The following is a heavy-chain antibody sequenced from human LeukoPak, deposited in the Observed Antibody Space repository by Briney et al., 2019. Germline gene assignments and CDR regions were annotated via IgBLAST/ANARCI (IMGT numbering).Heavy chain of an antibody. Sequence: PGGSLRLSCAASGLTVRSNYMSWVRQAPGKGLEWVSLIYSSGSTYYADSVKGRFTISRDNAKNTLYLQMNSLRAEDTAVYYCAREWVSPWGQGTLVTVSS. D-gene: IGHD6-13*01. J-gene: IGHJ5*02. CDR1: GLTVRSNY. CDR3: AREWVSP. CDR2: IYSSGST. V-gene: IGHV3-66*01.